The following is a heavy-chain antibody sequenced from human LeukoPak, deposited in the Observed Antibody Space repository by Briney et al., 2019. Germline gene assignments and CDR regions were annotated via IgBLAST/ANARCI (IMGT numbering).Heavy chain of an antibody. V-gene: IGHV1-69*04. CDR2: IIPILGIA. J-gene: IGHJ3*02. CDR1: GGTFSSYA. D-gene: IGHD2-21*02. CDR3: ATSGDWGVVAFDI. Sequence: ASVKVSCKASGGTFSSYAISWVRQAPGQGLEWMGRIIPILGIANYAQKFQGRVTITADKSTSTAYMELSSLRSEDTAVYYCATSGDWGVVAFDIWGQGTMVTVSS.